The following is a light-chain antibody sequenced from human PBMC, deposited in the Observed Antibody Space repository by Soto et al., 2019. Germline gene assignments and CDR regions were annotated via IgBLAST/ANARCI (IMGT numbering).Light chain of an antibody. Sequence: QSALTQPPSASGSRGQSVTISCTGSSSDVGGYNYVSWYQQPPGNAPKLMIYEVRKRPSGVPDRLSGSKAGTTASVTGAGLQAEEEADYYCSSYGGSNTVVFGGGTKLTVL. CDR1: SSDVGGYNY. V-gene: IGLV2-8*01. CDR3: SSYGGSNTVV. CDR2: EVR. J-gene: IGLJ2*01.